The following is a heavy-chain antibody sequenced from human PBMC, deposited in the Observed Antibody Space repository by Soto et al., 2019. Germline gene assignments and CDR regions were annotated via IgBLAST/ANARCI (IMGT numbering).Heavy chain of an antibody. J-gene: IGHJ6*02. CDR3: AKDRATIFGVVWKYCMDV. D-gene: IGHD3-3*01. CDR1: GFTFRSYA. Sequence: EGQLLESGGGLVQPGGSLRLSCVASGFTFRSYAMAWVRQAPGKGLEWVSGISESGGKTNYAESVRGRFSISRDNSRNTLSLLMNNVTAEDTAIYYCAKDRATIFGVVWKYCMDVWGQGTTVSVSS. V-gene: IGHV3-23*01. CDR2: ISESGGKT.